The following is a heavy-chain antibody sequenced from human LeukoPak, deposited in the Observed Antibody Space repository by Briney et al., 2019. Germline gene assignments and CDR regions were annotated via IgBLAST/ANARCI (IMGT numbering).Heavy chain of an antibody. J-gene: IGHJ4*02. D-gene: IGHD6-13*01. CDR2: ISSNGGST. CDR3: ARVPAGSWYSSSWYYFDY. Sequence: PGGSLRLSCAASGFTFSSYAMLWLRQAPGKGLEYVSAISSNGGSTYYAYSVKGRFTISRDNSKNTLYLQMGSLRAEDMAVYYCARVPAGSWYSSSWYYFDYWGQGTLVTVSS. V-gene: IGHV3-64*01. CDR1: GFTFSSYA.